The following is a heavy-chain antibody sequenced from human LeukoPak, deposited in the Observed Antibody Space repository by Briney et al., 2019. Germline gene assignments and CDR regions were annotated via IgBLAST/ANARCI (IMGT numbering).Heavy chain of an antibody. CDR2: ITGGADST. CDR3: AKVNSSSWYSYYFDY. J-gene: IGHJ4*02. D-gene: IGHD6-13*01. V-gene: IGHV3-23*01. CDR1: GFTFNNYP. Sequence: GGSLRLSCAGSGFTFNNYPISWVRQTPGKGLEWVSAITGGADSTYYADSVKGRFTISRDNSKNTLYLQMNSLRAEDTAVYYCAKVNSSSWYSYYFDYWGQGTLVTVSS.